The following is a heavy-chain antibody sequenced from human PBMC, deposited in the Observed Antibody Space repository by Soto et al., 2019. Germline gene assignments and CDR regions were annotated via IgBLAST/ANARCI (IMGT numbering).Heavy chain of an antibody. J-gene: IGHJ3*02. CDR3: ARALVDDVFDI. CDR2: IYSGGST. CDR1: GFTVSSNY. V-gene: IGHV3-53*01. Sequence: PGGSLRLSCAASGFTVSSNYMSWVRQAPGKGLEWVSVIYSGGSTYYADSVKGRFTISRDNSKNTLYLQMNSLRAQDTAVYYCARALVDDVFDIWGQRTMVTVSS. D-gene: IGHD2-8*02.